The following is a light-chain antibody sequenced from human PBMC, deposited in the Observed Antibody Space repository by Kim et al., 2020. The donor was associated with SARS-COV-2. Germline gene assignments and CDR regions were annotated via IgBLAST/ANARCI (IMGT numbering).Light chain of an antibody. CDR2: KDT. CDR3: QSADSSGTYV. V-gene: IGLV3-25*03. Sequence: SYELTQPPSVSVSPGQTARITCSGDALPKQYAYWYQQKPGQAPVLVIYKDTERPSGNPERFSGSSSGTTVTLTISGVQAEDETDYYCQSADSSGTYVFGT. J-gene: IGLJ1*01. CDR1: ALPKQY.